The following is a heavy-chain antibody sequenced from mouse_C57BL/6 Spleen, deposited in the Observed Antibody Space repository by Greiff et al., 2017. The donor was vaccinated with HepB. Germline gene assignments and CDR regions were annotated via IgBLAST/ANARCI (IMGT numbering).Heavy chain of an antibody. D-gene: IGHD1-1*01. CDR3: ARIKKIVATYFGY. J-gene: IGHJ2*01. CDR2: TNPTNGRT. V-gene: IGHV1S81*02. CDR1: GYTFTSYW. Sequence: QVQLQQPGAELVKAGASVKMSCKASGYTFTSYWMHWVKQRLGQGLEWFAETNPTNGRTYYNAKFKSKATLTVDKSSSTAYMLLSGPTFEDSAVYYCARIKKIVATYFGYWGQGTTLTVSS.